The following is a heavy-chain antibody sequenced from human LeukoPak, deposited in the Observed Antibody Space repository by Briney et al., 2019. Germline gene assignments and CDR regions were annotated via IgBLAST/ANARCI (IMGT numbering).Heavy chain of an antibody. Sequence: SETLSLTCTVSGASTTTYYWSRIRQPAGKGLEWIGRIYAPENTNYNPSLESRVTMSVDTSKNQFSLKLTSVTAADTAVYYCARGPDGSGYYTLDYWGQGTLVTVSS. CDR3: ARGPDGSGYYTLDY. J-gene: IGHJ4*02. CDR2: IYAPENT. V-gene: IGHV4-4*07. CDR1: GASTTTYY. D-gene: IGHD3-22*01.